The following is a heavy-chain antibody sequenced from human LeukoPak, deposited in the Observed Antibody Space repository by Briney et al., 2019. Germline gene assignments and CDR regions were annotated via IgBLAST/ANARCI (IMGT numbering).Heavy chain of an antibody. CDR3: ARYPGIAAAGGFDY. CDR2: ISSSGSTI. J-gene: IGHJ4*02. V-gene: IGHV3-48*03. D-gene: IGHD6-13*01. Sequence: GGSLRLSCAASGFTFSSYEMNWVRQAPGKGLEWVSYISSSGSTIYYADSVKGRFTISRDNAKNSLYLQMNSLRAEDTAVYYCARYPGIAAAGGFDYWGQGTLVTVSS. CDR1: GFTFSSYE.